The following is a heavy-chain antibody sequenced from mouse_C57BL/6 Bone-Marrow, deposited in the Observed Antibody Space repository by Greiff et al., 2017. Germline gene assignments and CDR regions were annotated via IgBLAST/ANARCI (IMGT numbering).Heavy chain of an antibody. CDR2: IDPSDSYT. V-gene: IGHV1-50*01. Sequence: VQLQQPGAELVKPGASVKLSCKASGYTFTSYWMQWVKQRPGQGLEWIGEIDPSDSYTNYNQKFKGKATLTVDTSSSTAYRQLSSLTSEDSAVYYCARRGWLLSYFDYWGQGTTLTVSS. CDR3: ARRGWLLSYFDY. J-gene: IGHJ2*01. D-gene: IGHD2-3*01. CDR1: GYTFTSYW.